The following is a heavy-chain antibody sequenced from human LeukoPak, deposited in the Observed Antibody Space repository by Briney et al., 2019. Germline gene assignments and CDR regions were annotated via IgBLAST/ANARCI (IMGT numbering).Heavy chain of an antibody. CDR2: INHSGST. D-gene: IGHD3-3*01. V-gene: IGHV4-34*01. Sequence: PSETLSFTCAVYGGSFSGYYWSWIRQPPGKGLEWIGEINHSGSTNYNPSLKSRVTISVDTSKNQFSLKLSSVTAADTAVYYCARGYKRFLVPGTMDVWGQGTTVTVSS. CDR1: GGSFSGYY. CDR3: ARGYKRFLVPGTMDV. J-gene: IGHJ6*02.